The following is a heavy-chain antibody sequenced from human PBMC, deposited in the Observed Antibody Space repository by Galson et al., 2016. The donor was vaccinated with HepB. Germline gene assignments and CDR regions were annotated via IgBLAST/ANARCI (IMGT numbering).Heavy chain of an antibody. Sequence: SLRLSCAASGFTFSSYAMSWVRQAPGKGLEWVSAISGGGGSTFYADSVKGRFTISRDNSKNTVYLQMNSLRAEDTAVYYCVRGMYYYDSSGYPGPFDYWGQGTLVTVSS. V-gene: IGHV3-23*01. D-gene: IGHD3-22*01. CDR1: GFTFSSYA. J-gene: IGHJ4*02. CDR2: ISGGGGST. CDR3: VRGMYYYDSSGYPGPFDY.